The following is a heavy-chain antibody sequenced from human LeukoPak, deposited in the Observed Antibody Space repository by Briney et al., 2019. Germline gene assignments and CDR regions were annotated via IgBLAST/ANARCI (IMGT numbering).Heavy chain of an antibody. CDR3: ARGGADIVAPFDY. CDR1: GGSISSYY. CDR2: IYYSGST. D-gene: IGHD5-12*01. V-gene: IGHV4-59*12. Sequence: SETLSLTCTVSGGSISSYYWSWIRQPPGKGLEWIGYIYYSGSTYYNPSLKSRVTISVDRSKNQFSLKLSSVTAADTAVYYCARGGADIVAPFDYWGQGTLVTVSS. J-gene: IGHJ4*02.